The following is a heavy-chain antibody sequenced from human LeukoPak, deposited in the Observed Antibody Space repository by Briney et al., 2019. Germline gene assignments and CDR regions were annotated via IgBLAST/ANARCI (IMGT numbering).Heavy chain of an antibody. V-gene: IGHV1-69*13. J-gene: IGHJ3*02. CDR3: ARPYSYRDAFDI. CDR1: GGTFSSYA. CDR2: IIPIFGTA. Sequence: SVKVSCKASGGTFSSYAISWVRQAPGQGLEWMGGIIPIFGTANYAQKFQGRVTITADESTSTAYMELSSLRSEDTAVYYCARPYSYRDAFDIWGQGTMVTVSS. D-gene: IGHD2-15*01.